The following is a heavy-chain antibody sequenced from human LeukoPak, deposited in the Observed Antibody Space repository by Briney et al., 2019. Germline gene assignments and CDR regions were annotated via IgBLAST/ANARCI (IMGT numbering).Heavy chain of an antibody. Sequence: GGSLRPSCAATGFSFSTYEMNWVRQAPGKGLEWVSYISSSGRTIYYADSVKGRFTISRDNPKNSLYLQMNSLRAEDTAVYYCARNTPEDAFDIWGQGTMVTVSS. CDR1: GFSFSTYE. CDR2: ISSSGRTI. CDR3: ARNTPEDAFDI. J-gene: IGHJ3*02. V-gene: IGHV3-48*03.